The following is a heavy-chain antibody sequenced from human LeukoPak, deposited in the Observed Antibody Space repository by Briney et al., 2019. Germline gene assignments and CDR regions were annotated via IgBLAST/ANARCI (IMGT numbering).Heavy chain of an antibody. D-gene: IGHD3-22*01. CDR3: ARTYYYDSSGYYLDAFDI. V-gene: IGHV4-59*08. Sequence: PSETLSLTCTVSGASISNYYWSWIRQPPGKGLEWIGYIYYSGSTNYNPSLKSRVTISVDTSKNQFSMKLSSVTAADTAVYYCARTYYYDSSGYYLDAFDIWGQGTMVTVSS. CDR1: GASISNYY. J-gene: IGHJ3*02. CDR2: IYYSGST.